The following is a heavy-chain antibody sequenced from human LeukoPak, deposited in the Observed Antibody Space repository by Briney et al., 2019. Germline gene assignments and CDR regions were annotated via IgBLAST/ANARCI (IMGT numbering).Heavy chain of an antibody. D-gene: IGHD1-26*01. CDR1: GFTFSNYW. V-gene: IGHV3-7*03. Sequence: PGGSLRLSCAAPGFTFSNYWIHWVRQAPGKGLEWVAGIKDDGSEKYYVDSVKGRFTISRDNAKNSLYLQMNSLRAEDTAVYYCAKDRGGSYTLSLDYWGQGTLVAVSS. CDR2: IKDDGSEK. J-gene: IGHJ4*02. CDR3: AKDRGGSYTLSLDY.